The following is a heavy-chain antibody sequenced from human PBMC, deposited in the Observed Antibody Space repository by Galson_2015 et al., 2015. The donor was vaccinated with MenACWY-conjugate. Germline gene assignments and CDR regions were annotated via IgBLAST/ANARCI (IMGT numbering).Heavy chain of an antibody. CDR2: INRDGSST. J-gene: IGHJ4*02. D-gene: IGHD5-24*01. V-gene: IGHV3-74*01. Sequence: SLRLSCAASGFTFSSYWMYWVRHAPGKGLVWVAHINRDGSSTSYADSVKGRFTISRDNAKNMLYLQMNSRRAEDTAVYYCARDPERGDGYVLDYWGQGTLVTVSS. CDR3: ARDPERGDGYVLDY. CDR1: GFTFSSYW.